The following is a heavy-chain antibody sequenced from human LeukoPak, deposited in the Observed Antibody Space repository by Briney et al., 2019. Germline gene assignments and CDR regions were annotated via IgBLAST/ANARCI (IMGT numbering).Heavy chain of an antibody. Sequence: GGSLRLSCAASGFTSSSYSMNWVRQAPGEGLEWVSSISSSSSYIYYADSVKGRFTISRDNAKNSLYLQMNRLRAEDTALYYCASGTSDYVWGSYRAWGQGTLVTVSS. CDR2: ISSSSSYI. CDR1: GFTSSSYS. D-gene: IGHD3-16*02. CDR3: ASGTSDYVWGSYRA. J-gene: IGHJ5*02. V-gene: IGHV3-21*01.